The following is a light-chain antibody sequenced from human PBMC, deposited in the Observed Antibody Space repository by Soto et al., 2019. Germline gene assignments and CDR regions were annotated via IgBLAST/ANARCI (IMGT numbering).Light chain of an antibody. CDR3: SSYTSSSTYWV. J-gene: IGLJ3*02. V-gene: IGLV2-14*01. CDR1: SSDVGGYNY. Sequence: QAVVTQPASVSGSPGQSITISCTGTSSDVGGYNYVSWYQQHPGKAPKLMIYDVSNRPSGVSNRFSGSKSGNTASLTISGLQAEDEADYYCSSYTSSSTYWVFGGGTKLTVL. CDR2: DVS.